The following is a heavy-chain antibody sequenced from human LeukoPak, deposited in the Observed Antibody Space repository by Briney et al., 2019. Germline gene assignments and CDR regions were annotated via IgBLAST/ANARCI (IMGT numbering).Heavy chain of an antibody. CDR2: IKGGGGDP. J-gene: IGHJ4*02. CDR1: GFTFSTYA. Sequence: GGSLRLSCAASGFTFSTYAMGWVRQAPGKGLEWVSSIKGGGGDPFYADSVKGRFTISRDNAKYSLYLQMNSLSAEDTAVYYCATGNTAGAFDYWGQGTLVTVSS. CDR3: ATGNTAGAFDY. D-gene: IGHD5-18*01. V-gene: IGHV3-23*01.